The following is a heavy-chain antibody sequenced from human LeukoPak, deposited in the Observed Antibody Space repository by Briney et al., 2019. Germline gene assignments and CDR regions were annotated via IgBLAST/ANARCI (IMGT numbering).Heavy chain of an antibody. J-gene: IGHJ4*02. D-gene: IGHD6-13*01. V-gene: IGHV3-49*03. CDR2: IRSKTYGGTT. CDR1: GFTFGEHG. CDR3: ASSHFPAAGDY. Sequence: GGSLRLSCSASGFTFGEHGMSWFCQAPGKGLDWVGFIRSKTYGGTTEYAASVKGRFTISRDDSKSIAYLQMNSLKTEDTAIYYCASSHFPAAGDYWGQGTLVTVSS.